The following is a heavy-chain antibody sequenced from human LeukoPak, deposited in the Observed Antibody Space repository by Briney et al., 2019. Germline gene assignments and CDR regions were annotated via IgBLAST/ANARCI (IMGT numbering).Heavy chain of an antibody. CDR3: ARIIGSYGTYRYDY. V-gene: IGHV3-7*01. D-gene: IGHD1-26*01. Sequence: PGGSLRLSCAASGFTFSNYEMDWVRQAPGKGLEWVANIRQDGGEKNSADSVKGRFTISRDNAKNSVYLQMNSLRADDTAVYFCARIIGSYGTYRYDYWGQGILVTVSS. J-gene: IGHJ4*02. CDR2: IRQDGGEK. CDR1: GFTFSNYE.